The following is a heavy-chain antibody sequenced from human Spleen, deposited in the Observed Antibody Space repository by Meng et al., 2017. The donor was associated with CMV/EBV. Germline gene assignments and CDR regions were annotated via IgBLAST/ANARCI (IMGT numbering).Heavy chain of an antibody. V-gene: IGHV1-69*12. Sequence: QVEPGGGWVKPAGSPVQASCTASGSSFSSYASWWRQLARKQVLGWLDVIIPIFGTANYEQEFQGRVTITADESTSTAYMELSSLRSEDTAVYCCAREGKVVALDYWGQGTLVTVSS. J-gene: IGHJ4*02. CDR2: IIPIFGTA. D-gene: IGHD6-19*01. CDR3: AREGKVVALDY. CDR1: GSSFSSYA.